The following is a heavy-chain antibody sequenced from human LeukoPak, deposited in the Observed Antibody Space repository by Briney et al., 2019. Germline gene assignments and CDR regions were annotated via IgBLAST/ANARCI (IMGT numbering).Heavy chain of an antibody. D-gene: IGHD3-16*01. J-gene: IGHJ3*02. CDR2: IKEDGSEI. CDR1: GFTFISYW. V-gene: IGHV3-7*01. CDR3: ARIGGVRAFHM. Sequence: GGSLRLSCVASGFTFISYWMSWVRQAPGKGLEWVANIKEDGSEIYYVDSLKGRFTISRDNAKNTLYLQMNSLRAEDTAVYYCARIGGVRAFHMWGQGTMVTVSS.